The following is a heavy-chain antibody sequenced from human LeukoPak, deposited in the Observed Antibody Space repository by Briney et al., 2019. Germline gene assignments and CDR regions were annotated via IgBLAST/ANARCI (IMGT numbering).Heavy chain of an antibody. J-gene: IGHJ5*02. D-gene: IGHD1-26*01. CDR1: GYTFTDYY. CDR3: ASSGSSIQFDP. Sequence: GASVKVSCEASGYTFTDYYFHWVRQAPGQGLEWMGWINPNSGGTVYAQNFQGRVTMTRDTSISIVYTELSSLRSDDTAVYYCASSGSSIQFDPWGQGTLVTVSS. V-gene: IGHV1-2*02. CDR2: INPNSGGT.